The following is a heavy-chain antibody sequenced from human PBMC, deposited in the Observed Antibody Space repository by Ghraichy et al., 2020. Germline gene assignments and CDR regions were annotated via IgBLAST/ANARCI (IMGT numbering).Heavy chain of an antibody. V-gene: IGHV3-30*03. CDR2: ISYDEGKR. D-gene: IGHD3-10*01. CDR1: GFTFSTYG. CDR3: ARDWLGRGVTSTDF. J-gene: IGHJ4*02. Sequence: LSLTCAASGFTFSTYGMHWARQAPGRGLEWVAVISYDEGKRYYADSVKGRFTISRDNSKNTLYLQMNSLRAEDTAVYYCARDWLGRGVTSTDFWGQGTLVTVSS.